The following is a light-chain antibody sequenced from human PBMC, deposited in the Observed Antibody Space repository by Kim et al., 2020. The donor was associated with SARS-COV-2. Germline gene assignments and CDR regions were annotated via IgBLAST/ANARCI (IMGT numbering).Light chain of an antibody. V-gene: IGKV1-5*03. CDR2: EAS. CDR1: QNIHIW. Sequence: ASVGDRVTISCRASQNIHIWLAWFQQKPGKAPRVLMYEASTLESGVPSRFSGSGSGTEFTLTINSLQPDDSATYYCEQYDVHPEAFGQGTKVDIK. CDR3: EQYDVHPEA. J-gene: IGKJ1*01.